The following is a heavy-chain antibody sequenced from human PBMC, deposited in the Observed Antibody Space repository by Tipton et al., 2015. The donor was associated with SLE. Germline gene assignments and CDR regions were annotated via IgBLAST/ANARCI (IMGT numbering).Heavy chain of an antibody. CDR2: IYYSGST. D-gene: IGHD1-26*01. CDR3: ARDGTRSAFSNWFDP. Sequence: TLSLTCTVSGGSISSHYWSWIRQPPGKGLEWIGYIYYSGSTNYNPSLKSRVTISVDTSKNQFSLKLSPVTAADTAVYYCARDGTRSAFSNWFDPWGQGTLVTVSS. J-gene: IGHJ5*02. V-gene: IGHV4-59*11. CDR1: GGSISSHY.